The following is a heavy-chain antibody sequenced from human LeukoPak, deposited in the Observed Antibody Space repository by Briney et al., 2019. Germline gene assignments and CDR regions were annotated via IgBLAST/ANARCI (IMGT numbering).Heavy chain of an antibody. CDR2: ISAYNGDT. CDR1: GYTFSTFG. Sequence: ASVKVSCKATGYTFSTFGITWVRQAPGQELEWMGWISAYNGDTTYAQKVQGRVTMTTDTSTSTAYMELRSLRSDDTAVYYCARDSGFYYYDSSGYYPGAFDIWGQGTMVTVSS. CDR3: ARDSGFYYYDSSGYYPGAFDI. D-gene: IGHD3-22*01. J-gene: IGHJ3*02. V-gene: IGHV1-18*01.